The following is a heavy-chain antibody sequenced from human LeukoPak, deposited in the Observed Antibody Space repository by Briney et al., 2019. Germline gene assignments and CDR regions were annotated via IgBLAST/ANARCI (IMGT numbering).Heavy chain of an antibody. CDR2: IYYSGST. Sequence: TSETLSLTCTVSGYSISSGYYWSWIRQPPGKGLEWIGYIYYSGSTNYNPSLNSRVTISVDTSKNQFSLRLISVTAADTAVYYCARVYSSSGWYGSFQHWGQGTLVSVSS. J-gene: IGHJ1*01. CDR3: ARVYSSSGWYGSFQH. V-gene: IGHV4-61*01. CDR1: GYSISSGYY. D-gene: IGHD6-19*01.